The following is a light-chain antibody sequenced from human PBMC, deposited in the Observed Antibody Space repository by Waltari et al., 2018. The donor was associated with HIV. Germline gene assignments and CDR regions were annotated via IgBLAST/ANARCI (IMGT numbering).Light chain of an antibody. Sequence: SSFSASTGDRVTITCRASQDISGFFAWYQQKPGKAPNLLISGASTLQSGVPSRFNGSGSGTDFTLTISCLQSEDFATYYCQQYYNYPRTFGQGTRVEIK. V-gene: IGKV1-8*01. CDR1: QDISGF. CDR3: QQYYNYPRT. J-gene: IGKJ1*01. CDR2: GAS.